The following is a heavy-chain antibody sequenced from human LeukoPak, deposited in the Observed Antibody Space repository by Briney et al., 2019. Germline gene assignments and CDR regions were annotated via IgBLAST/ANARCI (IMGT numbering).Heavy chain of an antibody. D-gene: IGHD6-19*01. CDR1: GFTFSNAW. CDR2: ISYNGNSK. CDR3: AKDWGSSGWYNYFDP. V-gene: IGHV3-30*18. Sequence: TGGSLRLSCTASGFTFSNAWMSWVRQAPGKGLEWVAMISYNGNSKYYGDSVKGRFTISRDNSKDTLYLEMDSLRTEDTAVYYCAKDWGSSGWYNYFDPWGQGTLVTVSS. J-gene: IGHJ5*02.